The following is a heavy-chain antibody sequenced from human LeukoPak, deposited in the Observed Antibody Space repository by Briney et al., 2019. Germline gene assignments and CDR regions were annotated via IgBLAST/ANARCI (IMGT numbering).Heavy chain of an antibody. D-gene: IGHD3-10*01. CDR1: GYSFISFG. CDR3: ARGGIMVRGVNYAMDV. Sequence: SVKVSCKASGYSFISFGINWVRQAPGQGLEWMGWISINNDKKNYAQKFQGRVTMSTDTSTNTAYMELRSVRSDDTAVYYCARGGIMVRGVNYAMDVWGQGTTVTVSS. J-gene: IGHJ6*02. V-gene: IGHV1-18*01. CDR2: ISINNDKK.